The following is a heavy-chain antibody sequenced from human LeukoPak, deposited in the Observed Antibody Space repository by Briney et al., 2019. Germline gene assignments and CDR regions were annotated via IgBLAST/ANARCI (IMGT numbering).Heavy chain of an antibody. CDR1: GFIFSNYG. D-gene: IGHD3-10*01. V-gene: IGHV3-30*02. CDR3: AKDRWVYDSGSYLDL. Sequence: GGSLRLSCAASGFIFSNYGMHWVRQAPGKGLVWVAFIKYDGSEKQYADSVKGRFTISRDYSKNTLYLQMNSLRPEDTAVFYCAKDRWVYDSGSYLDLWGQGTLVTVSS. J-gene: IGHJ4*02. CDR2: IKYDGSEK.